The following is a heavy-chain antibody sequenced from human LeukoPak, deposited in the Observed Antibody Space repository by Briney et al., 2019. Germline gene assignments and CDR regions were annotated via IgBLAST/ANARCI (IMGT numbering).Heavy chain of an antibody. CDR3: ARDHGGTYCSGGSCYDPNDAFDI. Sequence: ASVKVSCKASGYTFTIYGISWVRQAPGQGLEWMGWISAYNGNTNYAQKLQGRVTMTTDTSTSTAYMELRSLRSDDTAVYYCARDHGGTYCSGGSCYDPNDAFDIWGQGTMVTVSS. D-gene: IGHD2-15*01. J-gene: IGHJ3*02. CDR2: ISAYNGNT. V-gene: IGHV1-18*01. CDR1: GYTFTIYG.